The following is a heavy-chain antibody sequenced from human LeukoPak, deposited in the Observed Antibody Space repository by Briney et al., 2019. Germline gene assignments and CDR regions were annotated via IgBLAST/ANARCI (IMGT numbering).Heavy chain of an antibody. CDR2: IDPSDSYT. CDR3: ARSRYCSGGSSYVYGMDV. J-gene: IGHJ6*02. CDR1: GYSFTSYW. V-gene: IGHV5-10-1*01. Sequence: GESLRISCKGSGYSFTSYWISWVRQMPGKGLEWMGRIDPSDSYTNYSPSFQGHVTISADKSISTAYLQWSSLKASDTAMYYCARSRYCSGGSSYVYGMDVWGQGTTVTVSS. D-gene: IGHD2-15*01.